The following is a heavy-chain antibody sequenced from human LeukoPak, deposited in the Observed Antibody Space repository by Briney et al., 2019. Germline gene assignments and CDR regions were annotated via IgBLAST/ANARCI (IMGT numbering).Heavy chain of an antibody. J-gene: IGHJ3*02. V-gene: IGHV1-18*01. CDR2: ISAYNGNT. Sequence: ASVKVSCKASGYTFTSYGISWVRQAPGQGLEWMGWISAYNGNTNYAQKLQGRVTMTTGTSTSTAYMELRSLRSDDTAVYYCARAGLLWFGELSAPDAFDIWGQGTMVTVSS. CDR1: GYTFTSYG. CDR3: ARAGLLWFGELSAPDAFDI. D-gene: IGHD3-10*01.